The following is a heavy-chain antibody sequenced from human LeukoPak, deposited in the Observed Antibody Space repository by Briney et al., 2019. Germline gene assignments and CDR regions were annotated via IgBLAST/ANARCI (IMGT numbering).Heavy chain of an antibody. CDR2: TYYRSKWYY. CDR3: SLARSEYHYGMDV. Sequence: SSQTLSLTCAISGDSVSSISVAWNWIRHSPSKALEWLGRTYYRSKWYYEYAVSVKSRINISPDTSKNQFSLQLTSVTPEDTAVYYCSLARSEYHYGMDVWGQGTTVTVSS. CDR1: GDSVSSISVA. J-gene: IGHJ6*02. V-gene: IGHV6-1*01.